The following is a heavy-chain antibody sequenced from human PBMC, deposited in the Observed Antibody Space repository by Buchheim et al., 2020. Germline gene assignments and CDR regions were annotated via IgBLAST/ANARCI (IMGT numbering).Heavy chain of an antibody. J-gene: IGHJ6*02. CDR3: VGAANYYYYYGMDV. CDR2: IYYSGST. V-gene: IGHV4-39*01. D-gene: IGHD2-15*01. CDR1: GGSISSSSYY. Sequence: QVQLQQWGAGLLKPSETLSLTCTVSGGSISSSSYYWGWIRQPPGKGLEWIGSIYYSGSTYYNPSLKSRVTISVDTSKNQFSLKLSSVTAADTAVYYCVGAANYYYYYGMDVWGQGTT.